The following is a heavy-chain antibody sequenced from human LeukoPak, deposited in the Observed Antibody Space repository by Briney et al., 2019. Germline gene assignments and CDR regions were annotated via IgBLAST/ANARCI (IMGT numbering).Heavy chain of an antibody. V-gene: IGHV4-59*01. Sequence: SETLSLTCTVSGGSISSYYWSWIRPPPGKGLEWIGYIYYSGSTNYNPSLKSRVTISVDTSKNQFSLKLSSVTAADTAVYYCARDDYDSSGYPYFDYWGQGTLVTVSS. CDR2: IYYSGST. J-gene: IGHJ4*02. CDR1: GGSISSYY. CDR3: ARDDYDSSGYPYFDY. D-gene: IGHD3-22*01.